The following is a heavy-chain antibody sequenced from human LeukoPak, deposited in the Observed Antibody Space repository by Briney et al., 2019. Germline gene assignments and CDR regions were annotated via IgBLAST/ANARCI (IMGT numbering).Heavy chain of an antibody. CDR2: IYYSGST. CDR3: VEGGAARFDY. D-gene: IGHD5-18*01. J-gene: IGHJ4*02. V-gene: IGHV4-59*01. CDR1: GGSISSYY. Sequence: SETLSLTCTVSGGSISSYYWSWIRQPPGKGLEWIGYIYYSGSTNYNPSLKSRVTMSVKTSKNQFSLKLSSVTAADTAVYYCVEGGAARFDYWGQGTLVAVSS.